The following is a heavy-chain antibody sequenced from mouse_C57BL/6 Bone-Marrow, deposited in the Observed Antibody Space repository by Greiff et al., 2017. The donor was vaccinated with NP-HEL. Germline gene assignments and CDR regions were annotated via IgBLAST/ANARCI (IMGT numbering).Heavy chain of an antibody. V-gene: IGHV3-6*01. CDR2: ISYDGSN. CDR1: GYSITSGYY. J-gene: IGHJ4*01. CDR3: ASLYDGYDYYAMDY. D-gene: IGHD2-3*01. Sequence: EVHLVESGPGLVKPSQSLSLTCSVTGYSITSGYYWNWIRQFPGNKLEWMGYISYDGSNNYNPSLKNRISITRDTSKNQFFLKLNSVTTEDTATYYCASLYDGYDYYAMDYWGQGTSVTVSS.